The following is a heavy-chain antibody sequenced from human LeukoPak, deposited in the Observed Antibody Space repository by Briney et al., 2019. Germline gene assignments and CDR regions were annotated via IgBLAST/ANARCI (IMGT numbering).Heavy chain of an antibody. J-gene: IGHJ4*02. CDR3: AKDAGATLDY. Sequence: GGSLRLSCAASGFTFSSYGMSWVRQAPGKGLEWVSSNSGSGGSTYYADSVKGRLTISRDNSENTLYLQMNSLRAEDTAVYYCAKDAGATLDYWGQGTLVTVSS. V-gene: IGHV3-23*01. CDR2: NSGSGGST. CDR1: GFTFSSYG. D-gene: IGHD1-26*01.